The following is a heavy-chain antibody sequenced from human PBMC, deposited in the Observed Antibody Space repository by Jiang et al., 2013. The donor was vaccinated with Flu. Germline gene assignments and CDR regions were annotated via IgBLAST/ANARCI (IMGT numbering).Heavy chain of an antibody. J-gene: IGHJ4*02. CDR1: GGTFSSYA. V-gene: IGHV1-69*01. D-gene: IGHD3-10*01. Sequence: GAEVKKPGSSVKVSCKASGGTFSSYAISWVRQAPGQGLDWMGGIIPILGTANYAQRFQGRVTITADASTNTANMELSGLKSEDSAVYYCATMRFGTWYQGTDFWGQGTLVTVSS. CDR2: IIPILGTA. CDR3: ATMRFGTWYQGTDF.